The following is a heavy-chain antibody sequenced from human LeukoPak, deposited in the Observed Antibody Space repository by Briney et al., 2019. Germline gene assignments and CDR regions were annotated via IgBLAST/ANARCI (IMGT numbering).Heavy chain of an antibody. V-gene: IGHV1-69*13. D-gene: IGHD5-12*01. CDR2: IIPIFGTA. CDR1: GGTFSRYA. Sequence: GASVKVSCKASGGTFSRYAISWVRQAPGQGLEWMGGIIPIFGTANYAQKFQGRVTITADESTSTAYMELSSLRSEETAVYYCAREDAGAVATRLDAFDICGQGTMVTVSS. CDR3: AREDAGAVATRLDAFDI. J-gene: IGHJ3*02.